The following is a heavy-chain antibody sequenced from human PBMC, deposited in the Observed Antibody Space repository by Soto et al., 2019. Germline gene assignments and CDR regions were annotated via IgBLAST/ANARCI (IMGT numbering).Heavy chain of an antibody. CDR3: AHTSGGGNSACFDY. J-gene: IGHJ4*02. CDR2: IYWDDDK. D-gene: IGHD2-21*02. CDR1: GFSLSTSRVG. Sequence: QITLKESGPTLVKPTQTLTVTCTFSGFSLSTSRVGVGWIRQPPGKALEWLALIYWDDDKRYSPSLKSRLTITKDTSKNQVVLTMTNTDPVDTATYYCAHTSGGGNSACFDYWGQGTLVTVSS. V-gene: IGHV2-5*02.